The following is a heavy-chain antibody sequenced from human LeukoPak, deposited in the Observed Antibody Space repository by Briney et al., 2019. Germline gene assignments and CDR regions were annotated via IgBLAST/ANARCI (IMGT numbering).Heavy chain of an antibody. CDR3: ARDPGLRYFGHAFDI. CDR1: GGSFSGYY. D-gene: IGHD3-9*01. CDR2: INHSGST. Sequence: PSETLSLTCAVYGGSFSGYYWSWIRQPPGKGLEWIGEINHSGSTNYNPSLKSRVTISVDTSKNQFSLKLSSVTAADTAVYYCARDPGLRYFGHAFDIWGQGTMVTVSS. V-gene: IGHV4-34*01. J-gene: IGHJ3*02.